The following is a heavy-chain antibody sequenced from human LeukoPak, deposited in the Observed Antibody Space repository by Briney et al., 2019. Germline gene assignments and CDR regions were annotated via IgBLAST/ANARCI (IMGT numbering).Heavy chain of an antibody. J-gene: IGHJ3*02. CDR3: ARDGAPYYYDSSGYIDAFDI. V-gene: IGHV3-66*01. CDR1: GFTVSSNE. CDR2: IYSGGTT. D-gene: IGHD3-22*01. Sequence: GGSLRLSCAASGFTVSSNEMSWVRQAPGKGLEWVSVIYSGGTTYYADSVKGRFTISRDNSKNTLYLQMNSLRAEDTAVYYCARDGAPYYYDSSGYIDAFDIWGQGTMVTVSA.